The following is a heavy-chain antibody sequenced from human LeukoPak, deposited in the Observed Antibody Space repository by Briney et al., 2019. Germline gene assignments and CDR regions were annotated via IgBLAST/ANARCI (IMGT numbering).Heavy chain of an antibody. Sequence: PGGSLRLSCAASGFTFSGYAMHWVRQAPGKGLEYVSAISSNGGSTSHANSVKGRFTISRDNSKNTLYLQMNSLRAEDTAVYYCAKDQGDYYDSSGYSDWGQGTLVTVSS. CDR2: ISSNGGST. CDR1: GFTFSGYA. V-gene: IGHV3-64*01. CDR3: AKDQGDYYDSSGYSD. D-gene: IGHD3-22*01. J-gene: IGHJ4*02.